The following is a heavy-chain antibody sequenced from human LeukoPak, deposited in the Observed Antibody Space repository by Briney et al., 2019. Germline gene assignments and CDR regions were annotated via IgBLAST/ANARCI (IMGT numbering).Heavy chain of an antibody. V-gene: IGHV4-59*11. CDR2: IYYSGST. J-gene: IGHJ4*02. CDR3: ATEGAQDGYSYFDY. CDR1: GGSIGSHY. Sequence: PSETLSLTCTVSGGSIGSHYWSWIRQPPGKGLEWIGYIYYSGSTNYNPSLKSRVTISVDTSKNQFSLKLSSVTAADTAVYYCATEGAQDGYSYFDYWGQGTLVTVSS. D-gene: IGHD5-24*01.